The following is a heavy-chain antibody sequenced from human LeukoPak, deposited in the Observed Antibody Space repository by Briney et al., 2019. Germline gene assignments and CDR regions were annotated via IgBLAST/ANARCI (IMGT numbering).Heavy chain of an antibody. CDR2: IYYSGST. D-gene: IGHD5-18*01. CDR1: GGSISSSSYY. CDR3: ASYSYGYKEFDY. V-gene: IGHV4-39*07. Sequence: PSETLSLTCTASGGSISSSSYYWGWIRQPPGKGLEWIGSIYYSGSTYYNPSLKSRVTISVDTSKNQFSLKLSSVTAADTAVYYCASYSYGYKEFDYWGQGTLVTVSS. J-gene: IGHJ4*02.